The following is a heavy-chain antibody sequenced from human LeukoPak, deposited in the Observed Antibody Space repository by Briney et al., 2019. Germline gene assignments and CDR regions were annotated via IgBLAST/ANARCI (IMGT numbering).Heavy chain of an antibody. Sequence: SQTLSLTCTVSGSSISSYYWSWIRQPPGKGLEWIGYIYYSGSTNYNPSLKSRVTISVDTSKNQFSLKLSSVTAADTAVYYCARGPITMVRGVIMPYDYWGQGTLVTVSS. CDR3: ARGPITMVRGVIMPYDY. J-gene: IGHJ4*02. CDR1: GSSISSYY. CDR2: IYYSGST. D-gene: IGHD3-10*01. V-gene: IGHV4-59*01.